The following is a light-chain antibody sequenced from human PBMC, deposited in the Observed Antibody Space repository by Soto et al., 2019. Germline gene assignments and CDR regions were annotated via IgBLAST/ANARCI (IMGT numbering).Light chain of an antibody. J-gene: IGLJ2*01. CDR2: EVS. V-gene: IGLV2-18*01. Sequence: QSALTQPPSVSGSPGQSVTIPCTASSSDDGSYNRVSWYQQPPGTPPKLMIYEVSNRPSGVPDRFSGSKSGNTASLTISGLQAEDEANYYCSLYTSSSTVAFGGGTKPTVL. CDR1: SSDDGSYNR. CDR3: SLYTSSSTVA.